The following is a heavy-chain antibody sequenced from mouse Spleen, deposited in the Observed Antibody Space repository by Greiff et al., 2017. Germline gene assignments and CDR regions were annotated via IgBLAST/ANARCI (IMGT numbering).Heavy chain of an antibody. V-gene: IGHV1-64*01. Sequence: VKLQQPGAELVKPGASVKLSCKASGYTFTSYWMHWVKQRPGQGLEWIGMIHPNSGSTNYNEKFKSKATLTVDKSSSTAYMQLSSLTSEDSAVYYCARRGNYAYFDYWGQGTTLTVSS. CDR3: ARRGNYAYFDY. CDR1: GYTFTSYW. D-gene: IGHD2-1*01. J-gene: IGHJ2*01. CDR2: IHPNSGST.